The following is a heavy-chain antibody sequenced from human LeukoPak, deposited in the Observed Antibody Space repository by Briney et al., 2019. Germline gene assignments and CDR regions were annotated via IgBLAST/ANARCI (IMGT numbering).Heavy chain of an antibody. J-gene: IGHJ5*02. CDR1: GFTFSSYG. D-gene: IGHD3-10*01. V-gene: IGHV3-30*02. CDR3: ARETLHTMVRGVFNWFDP. CDR2: IRYDGSNK. Sequence: GGSLRLSCAASGFTFSSYGMHWVRQAPGKGLEWVAFIRYDGSNKYYADSVKGRFTISRDNSKNTLYLQMNSLRAEDTAVYYCARETLHTMVRGVFNWFDPWGQGTLVTVSS.